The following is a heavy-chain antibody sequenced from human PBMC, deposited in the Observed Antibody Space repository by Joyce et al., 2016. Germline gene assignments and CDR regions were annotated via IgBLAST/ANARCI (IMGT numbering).Heavy chain of an antibody. CDR1: GYSFNMHY. Sequence: QVQLVQSGAEVRKPGASVKVSCKASGYSFNMHYMHWVRQAPGQGREWPGQMIPSGDTRVRGRVTLTRDTSTSTDYMELSGLRPEDTAVYYCARDGGDYAPVDWGQGTLVTVSS. V-gene: IGHV1-46*02. D-gene: IGHD2-21*02. CDR3: ARDGGDYAPVD. J-gene: IGHJ4*02. CDR2: MIPSGDTR.